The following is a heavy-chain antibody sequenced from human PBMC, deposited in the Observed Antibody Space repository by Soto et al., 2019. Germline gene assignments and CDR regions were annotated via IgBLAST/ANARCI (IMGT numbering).Heavy chain of an antibody. CDR3: AKRYSSGWNAFDY. D-gene: IGHD6-19*01. CDR2: ISFDGSNK. Sequence: GGSLRLSCAASGFTFGTYAMHWVRQAPGKGLEWVAVISFDGSNKYYADSVKGRFTISRDNSKNTLYLQMNSLRAEDTAVYYCAKRYSSGWNAFDYWGQGTLVTVSS. CDR1: GFTFGTYA. J-gene: IGHJ4*02. V-gene: IGHV3-30-3*02.